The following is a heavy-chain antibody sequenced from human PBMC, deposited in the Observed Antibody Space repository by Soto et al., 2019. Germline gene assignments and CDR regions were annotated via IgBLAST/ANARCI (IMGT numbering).Heavy chain of an antibody. CDR3: ARGYQEIVVVPAANDAVDI. Sequence: QVQLVQSGAEVKKPGASVKVSCKASGYTFTSYGISWVRQAPGQGLEWMGWISAYNGNTNYAQKLQGRVTMTTDTSTSTAYMELRSLRADDTAVYFCARGYQEIVVVPAANDAVDIWGQGTMVTVSS. D-gene: IGHD2-2*01. J-gene: IGHJ3*02. CDR1: GYTFTSYG. CDR2: ISAYNGNT. V-gene: IGHV1-18*01.